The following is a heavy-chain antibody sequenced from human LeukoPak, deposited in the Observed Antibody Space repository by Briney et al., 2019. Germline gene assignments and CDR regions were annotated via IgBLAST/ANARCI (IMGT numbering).Heavy chain of an antibody. Sequence: SVKVSCKASGYTFTGYYMHWVRQAPGQGLEWMGWINPDNGGTNYAQKFQGRVTMTRDMSISTAYMELSRLRSDDTAVYYCARDPSNSGYDYLYYFDYWGQGTLVTVPT. J-gene: IGHJ4*02. CDR3: ARDPSNSGYDYLYYFDY. V-gene: IGHV1-2*02. D-gene: IGHD5-12*01. CDR1: GYTFTGYY. CDR2: INPDNGGT.